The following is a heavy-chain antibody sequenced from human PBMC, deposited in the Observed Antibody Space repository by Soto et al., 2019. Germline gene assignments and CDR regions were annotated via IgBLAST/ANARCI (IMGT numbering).Heavy chain of an antibody. V-gene: IGHV4-4*02. J-gene: IGHJ4*02. CDR1: GGSISSYNY. D-gene: IGHD6-13*01. CDR3: THIASTGPFDY. Sequence: QVQLQESGPGLVKPSGTLSLTCAVSGGSISSYNYWRWVRQPPGKGLEWIGEIYQSGSTNYSPSLKSRVSISVDKSKNHFSLKLSSVTAADTAVYYCTHIASTGPFDYWGQGTLVTVSS. CDR2: IYQSGST.